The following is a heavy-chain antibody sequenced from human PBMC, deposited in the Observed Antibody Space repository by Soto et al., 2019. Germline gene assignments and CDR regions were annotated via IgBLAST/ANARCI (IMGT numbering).Heavy chain of an antibody. CDR2: ISDGGDLT. J-gene: IGHJ3*02. D-gene: IGHD3-10*01. V-gene: IGHV3-23*01. Sequence: VQLLESGGGLAQPGGSVRLSCAASGFAFSSHPMSWVRQAPEKGLEWVAGISDGGDLTYNADSVRGRFTISRDNSRNTLYLQMNSLRAEDTTVYYCARRVIGSSRAFDIWGQGTMVTVSS. CDR3: ARRVIGSSRAFDI. CDR1: GFAFSSHP.